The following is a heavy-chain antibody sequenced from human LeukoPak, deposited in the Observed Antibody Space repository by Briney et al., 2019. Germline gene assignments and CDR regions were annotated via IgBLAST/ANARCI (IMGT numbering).Heavy chain of an antibody. Sequence: ASVKVSCKASGGTFSSYAISWVRQAPGQGLEWMGGIIPIFGTANYAQKFQGRVTITADKSTSTAYMELSSLRSEDTAVYYCARVVPAASYGMDVWGKGTTVTVSS. V-gene: IGHV1-69*06. CDR3: ARVVPAASYGMDV. CDR2: IIPIFGTA. J-gene: IGHJ6*04. D-gene: IGHD2-2*01. CDR1: GGTFSSYA.